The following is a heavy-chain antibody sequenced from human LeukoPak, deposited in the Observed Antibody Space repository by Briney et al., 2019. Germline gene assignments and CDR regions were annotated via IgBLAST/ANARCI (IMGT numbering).Heavy chain of an antibody. CDR1: GYTFTGYY. J-gene: IGHJ4*02. Sequence: ASVKVSCKASGYTFTGYYMHWVRQAPGQGLEWMGWINPNSGGTNYAQKFQGRVTMTRDTSISTAYMELSRLRSDDTAVYYCARGRAVAGTVNFDYWGQGTLVTVSS. CDR2: INPNSGGT. CDR3: ARGRAVAGTVNFDY. V-gene: IGHV1-2*02. D-gene: IGHD6-19*01.